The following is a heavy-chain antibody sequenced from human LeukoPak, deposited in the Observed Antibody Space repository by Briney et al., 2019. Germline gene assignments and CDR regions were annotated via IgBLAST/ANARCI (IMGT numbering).Heavy chain of an antibody. J-gene: IGHJ4*02. V-gene: IGHV3-53*04. CDR3: VQVTPGTRSV. Sequence: GGSLRLSCAASGFTVSNNFMSWVRQAPGKGPESVSIIYSGGDTDYTDSVKGRFAISRQKSKKKLYLQMKSVRMEETAVYYCVQVTPGTRSVWGQGTLVTVSS. CDR1: GFTVSNNF. D-gene: IGHD3/OR15-3a*01. CDR2: IYSGGDT.